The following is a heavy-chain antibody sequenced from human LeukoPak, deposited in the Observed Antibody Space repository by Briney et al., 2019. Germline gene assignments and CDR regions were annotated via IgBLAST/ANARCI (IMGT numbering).Heavy chain of an antibody. CDR1: GDAFSSYG. J-gene: IGHJ6*02. CDR3: ARGGSYYFYNGMDV. D-gene: IGHD1-1*01. V-gene: IGHV1-69*04. Sequence: SVKVSCKASGDAFSSYGINWVRQAPGLGLEWMARIIPVVGILNYAQKFQGRVTITADDSTSTAYMELSSLRSDDTAVYYCARGGSYYFYNGMDVWGQGTTVTVSS. CDR2: IIPVVGIL.